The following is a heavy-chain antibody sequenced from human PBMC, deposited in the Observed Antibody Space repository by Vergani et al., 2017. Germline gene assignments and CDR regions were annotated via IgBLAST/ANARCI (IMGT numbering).Heavy chain of an antibody. Sequence: QVQLQESGPGLVKPSETLSLTCTVSGGSISSYYWSWIRQPPGKGLEWIGYIYYSGSTHYNPSLKSRVTISVDTSKNQFSLKLSSVTAADTAVYYCARSVVITKFYYYYCMDVWGKGTTVTVSS. CDR3: ARSVVITKFYYYYCMDV. D-gene: IGHD3-22*01. V-gene: IGHV4-59*01. J-gene: IGHJ6*03. CDR1: GGSISSYY. CDR2: IYYSGST.